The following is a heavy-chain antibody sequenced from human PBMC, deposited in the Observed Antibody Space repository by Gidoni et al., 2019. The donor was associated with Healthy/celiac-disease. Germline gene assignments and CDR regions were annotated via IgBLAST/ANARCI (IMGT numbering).Heavy chain of an antibody. J-gene: IGHJ4*02. D-gene: IGHD3-22*01. CDR1: GFTFSSYA. Sequence: EVQLWESGGGLVQPGGSLRLSCAASGFTFSSYAMSWVRQAPGRGLEWVSAISGSGGSTYYADSVKGRFTISRDNSKNTLYLQMNSLRAEDTAVYYCAKDRTTDYYDSSGPVSGNGDGAHNGVYWGQGTLVTVSS. V-gene: IGHV3-23*01. CDR2: ISGSGGST. CDR3: AKDRTTDYYDSSGPVSGNGDGAHNGVY.